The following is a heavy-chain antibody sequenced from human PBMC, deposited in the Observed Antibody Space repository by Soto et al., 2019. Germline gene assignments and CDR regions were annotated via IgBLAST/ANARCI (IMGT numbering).Heavy chain of an antibody. CDR1: GGSFSSYD. CDR2: IYYSGST. V-gene: IGHV4-59*01. J-gene: IGHJ3*02. CDR3: ARAISNIGRGDDAFDI. Sequence: PXAILSLTCTVPGGSFSSYDWSWIRQPPGKGLEWIGYIYYSGSTNYNPSLKSRVTISVDTSKNQFSLKLSSVTAADTAVYYCARAISNIGRGDDAFDIWGQGTMVTVSS. D-gene: IGHD5-12*01.